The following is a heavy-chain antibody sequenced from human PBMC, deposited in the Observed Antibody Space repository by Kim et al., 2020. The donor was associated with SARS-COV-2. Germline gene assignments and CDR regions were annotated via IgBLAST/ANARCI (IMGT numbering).Heavy chain of an antibody. J-gene: IGHJ5*02. CDR3: AREGSSSSKGLNWFDP. D-gene: IGHD6-13*01. V-gene: IGHV3-11*06. Sequence: SVKGRFTISRDNAKNSLYLQMNSLRAEDTAVYYCAREGSSSSKGLNWFDPWGQGTLVTVSS.